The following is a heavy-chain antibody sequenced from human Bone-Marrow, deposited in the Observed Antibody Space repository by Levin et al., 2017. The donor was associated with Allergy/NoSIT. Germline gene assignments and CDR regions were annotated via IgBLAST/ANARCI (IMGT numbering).Heavy chain of an antibody. Sequence: GASVKVSCKASGGTFSSYAISWVRQAPGQGLEWMGGIIPIFGTANYAQKFQGRVTITADESTSTAYMELSSLRSEDTAVYYCARAPGSAIFGVVKYYYYYMDGWGKGTTVTVSS. CDR2: IIPIFGTA. J-gene: IGHJ6*03. CDR1: GGTFSSYA. CDR3: ARAPGSAIFGVVKYYYYYMDG. V-gene: IGHV1-69*13. D-gene: IGHD3-3*01.